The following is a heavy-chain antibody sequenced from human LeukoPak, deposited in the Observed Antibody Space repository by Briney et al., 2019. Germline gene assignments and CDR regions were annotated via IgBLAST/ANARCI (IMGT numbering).Heavy chain of an antibody. Sequence: WVSSISSSSSYIYYADSVKGRFTISRDNAKNSLYLQMNSLRAEYTAVYYCARAIVATDAFDIWGQGTMVTVSS. CDR2: ISSSSSYI. V-gene: IGHV3-21*01. CDR3: ARAIVATDAFDI. D-gene: IGHD5-12*01. J-gene: IGHJ3*02.